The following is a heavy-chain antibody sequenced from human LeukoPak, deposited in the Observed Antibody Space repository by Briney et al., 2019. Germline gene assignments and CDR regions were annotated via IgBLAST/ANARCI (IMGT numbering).Heavy chain of an antibody. D-gene: IGHD3-10*01. CDR3: ATLWFGELTYFDY. CDR2: ISSSSSTI. CDR1: GFTFSSYS. J-gene: IGHJ4*02. V-gene: IGHV3-48*01. Sequence: GGSLRLSCAASGFTFSSYSMNWVRQAPGKGLEWVSYISSSSSTIYYADSVKGRFTISRDNAKNSLYLQMNSLRAEDTAVYYCATLWFGELTYFDYWGQGTLVTVSS.